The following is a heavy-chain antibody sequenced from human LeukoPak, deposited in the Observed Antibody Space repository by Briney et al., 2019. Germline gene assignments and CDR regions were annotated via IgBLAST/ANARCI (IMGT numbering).Heavy chain of an antibody. V-gene: IGHV1-69*06. J-gene: IGHJ4*02. D-gene: IGHD1/OR15-1a*01. CDR3: ARGEHMRRGLYFDY. Sequence: SVKVSCKASGGTFSRYAISWVRQAPGQGLEWMGGIIPIFGTANYAQKFQGRVTITADKSTSTAYMELSSLRSEDTAVYYCARGEHMRRGLYFDYWGQGTLVTVSS. CDR2: IIPIFGTA. CDR1: GGTFSRYA.